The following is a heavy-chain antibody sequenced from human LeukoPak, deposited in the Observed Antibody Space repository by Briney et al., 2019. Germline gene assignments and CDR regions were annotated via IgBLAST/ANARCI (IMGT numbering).Heavy chain of an antibody. CDR3: AKLSDLAAAGHYDY. J-gene: IGHJ4*02. D-gene: IGHD6-13*01. CDR2: VTGSGSRI. CDR1: GFTFSDFA. Sequence: GGSLRLSCAASGFTFSDFAMSWVRQAPGKGLEWVSTVTGSGSRIYYADSVKGRFTISRDNSKNTLYLQMNSLRAEDTAVYYCAKLSDLAAAGHYDYWGQGTLVTVSS. V-gene: IGHV3-23*01.